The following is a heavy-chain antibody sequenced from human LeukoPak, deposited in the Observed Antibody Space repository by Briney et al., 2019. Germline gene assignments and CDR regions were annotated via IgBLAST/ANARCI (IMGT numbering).Heavy chain of an antibody. Sequence: WASVKVSCKVSGYTLTELSLHWARQAPGKGLEWMGGFDPEDGETIYAQKFQGRVTMTEDTSTDTAYMELSSLRSEDTAVYYCATDSAKKQRSPGEDYYYYYGMDVWGQGTTVTVSS. CDR2: FDPEDGET. J-gene: IGHJ6*02. CDR3: ATDSAKKQRSPGEDYYYYYGMDV. V-gene: IGHV1-24*01. D-gene: IGHD3-16*01. CDR1: GYTLTELS.